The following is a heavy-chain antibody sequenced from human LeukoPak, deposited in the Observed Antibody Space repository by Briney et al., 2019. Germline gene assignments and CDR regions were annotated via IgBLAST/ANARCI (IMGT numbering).Heavy chain of an antibody. Sequence: SETLSLTCAVYGGSFSGYYWSWIRQPPGKGLEWIGEINHSGSTNYNPSLKSRVTISVDTSKNQFSLKLSSVTAADTAVYYCARGGLRVVTADYWGQGTLVTVSP. D-gene: IGHD2-21*02. CDR3: ARGGLRVVTADY. V-gene: IGHV4-34*01. J-gene: IGHJ4*02. CDR1: GGSFSGYY. CDR2: INHSGST.